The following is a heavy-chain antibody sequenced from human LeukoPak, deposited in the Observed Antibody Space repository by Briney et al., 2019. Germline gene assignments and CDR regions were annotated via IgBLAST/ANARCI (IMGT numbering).Heavy chain of an antibody. CDR2: ITTYNGNT. V-gene: IGHV1-18*01. CDR1: NYTFTTYG. J-gene: IGHJ3*02. Sequence: GASVKVSCKASNYTFTTYGISWVRQAPGQGLEWMGWITTYNGNTNYAQKFQGRVTMTTDTSTSTAYLELRSLRSDDTAVYYCARDRGTMIVDAFDIWGQGTMVTVSS. CDR3: ARDRGTMIVDAFDI. D-gene: IGHD3-22*01.